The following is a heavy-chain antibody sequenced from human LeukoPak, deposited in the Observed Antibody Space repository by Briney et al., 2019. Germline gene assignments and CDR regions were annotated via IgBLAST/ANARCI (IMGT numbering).Heavy chain of an antibody. D-gene: IGHD5-12*01. Sequence: KTSETLSLTCTVSGGSISSYYWSWIRQPPGKGLEWIGYINYSGSTNYNPSLKRRVTISVDTSKNQFSLKVSSVTAADTAVYYCARGESRRYSGYDYYVMDVWGQGTTVTVSS. V-gene: IGHV4-59*01. CDR1: GGSISSYY. J-gene: IGHJ6*02. CDR2: INYSGST. CDR3: ARGESRRYSGYDYYVMDV.